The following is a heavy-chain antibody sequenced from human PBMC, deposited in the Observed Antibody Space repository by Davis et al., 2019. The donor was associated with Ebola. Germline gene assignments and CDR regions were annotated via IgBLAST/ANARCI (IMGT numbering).Heavy chain of an antibody. D-gene: IGHD6-13*01. Sequence: GESLKISCAASGFTFSSYGMHWVRQAPGKGLEWVAVISYDGSNKYYADSVKGRFTISRDNSKNTLYLQMNSLRAEDTAVYYCATSIAAAGTMGYWGQGTLVTVSS. CDR2: ISYDGSNK. CDR1: GFTFSSYG. J-gene: IGHJ4*02. V-gene: IGHV3-30*03. CDR3: ATSIAAAGTMGY.